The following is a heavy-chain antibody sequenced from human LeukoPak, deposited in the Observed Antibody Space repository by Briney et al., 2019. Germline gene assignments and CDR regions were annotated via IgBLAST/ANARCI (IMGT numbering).Heavy chain of an antibody. CDR2: INPNSGGT. V-gene: IGHV1-2*02. CDR3: AREEYYYDSSGYYYVGYFDL. J-gene: IGHJ2*01. CDR1: GYTFTGYY. D-gene: IGHD3-22*01. Sequence: ASVKVSCKASGYTFTGYYMHWVRQAPGQGLEWMGWINPNSGGTNYAQKFSGRVTMTRDTSISTAYLELSRLRSDDTAVYYCAREEYYYDSSGYYYVGYFDLWGRGTLVTVSS.